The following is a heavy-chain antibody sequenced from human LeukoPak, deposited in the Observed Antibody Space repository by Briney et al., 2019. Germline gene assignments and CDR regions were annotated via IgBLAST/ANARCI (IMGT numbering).Heavy chain of an antibody. CDR3: AKSHSVAQRGYFDF. V-gene: IGHV3-23*01. CDR1: GFTFSTYA. Sequence: GGSLRLSCAASGFTFSTYAMSWVRLAPGKGLEWVSTISDSGGETYADSVKGRFTISRDNSKNTLYLQMNSLRAEDTAFYYCAKSHSVAQRGYFDFWGQGTLVTVSS. J-gene: IGHJ4*02. D-gene: IGHD3-10*01. CDR2: ISDSGGET.